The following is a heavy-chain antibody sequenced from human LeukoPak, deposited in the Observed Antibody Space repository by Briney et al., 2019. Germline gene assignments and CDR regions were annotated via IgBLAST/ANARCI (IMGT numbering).Heavy chain of an antibody. V-gene: IGHV3-7*03. CDR1: RFTFSSYW. D-gene: IGHD2-2*01. J-gene: IGHJ4*02. CDR3: AASLPNIVVVPATKGPFGY. CDR2: IKQDGSEK. Sequence: GSLRLSCAASRFTFSSYWMSWVRQAPGKGLEWVANIKQDGSEKYYVDSVKGRFTISRDNSKNTLYLQMNSLRAEDTAVYYCAASLPNIVVVPATKGPFGYWGQGALVTVSS.